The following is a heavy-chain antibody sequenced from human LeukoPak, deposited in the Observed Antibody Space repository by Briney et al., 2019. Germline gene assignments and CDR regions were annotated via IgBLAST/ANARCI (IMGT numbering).Heavy chain of an antibody. J-gene: IGHJ4*02. D-gene: IGHD6-6*01. Sequence: GGSLRLSCAASGFTFSSYSMNWVRQAPGKGLEWVSSISSSSYIYYADSVKGRFTISRDNAKNSLYLQMNSLRAEDTAVYYCARDSLSYKYSSSSLYFDYWGQGTLVTVSS. V-gene: IGHV3-21*01. CDR3: ARDSLSYKYSSSSLYFDY. CDR2: ISSSSYI. CDR1: GFTFSSYS.